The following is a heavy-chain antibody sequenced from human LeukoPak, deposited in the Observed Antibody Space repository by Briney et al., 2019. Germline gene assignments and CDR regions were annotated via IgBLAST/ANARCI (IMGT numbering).Heavy chain of an antibody. V-gene: IGHV4-39*01. CDR3: ARRSSGWYRSSNWFDP. J-gene: IGHJ5*02. CDR2: IYYSGST. Sequence: PSETLSLTCTVSGGSISSSSYYWGWIRQPPGKGLEWIGSIYYSGSTYYNPSLKSRVTISVDTSKNQFSLKLSSVTAADTAVYYCARRSSGWYRSSNWFDPWGQGTLVTVSS. CDR1: GGSISSSSYY. D-gene: IGHD6-19*01.